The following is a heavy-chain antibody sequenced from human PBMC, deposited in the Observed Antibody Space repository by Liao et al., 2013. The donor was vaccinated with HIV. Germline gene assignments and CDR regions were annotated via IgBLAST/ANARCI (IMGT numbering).Heavy chain of an antibody. D-gene: IGHD3-16*01. CDR2: INHSGST. CDR1: GGSFSNYY. CDR3: ARGSRLRLGLVDY. V-gene: IGHV4-34*01. Sequence: QVQLQESGPGLVKPSETLSLTCAVYGGSFSNYYWSWIRQPPGKGLQWIGEINHSGSTNYNPSLKSRVTISVDTSKNQFSLKLSSVTAADTAVYSCARGSRLRLGLVDYWGQGTWSPSPQ. J-gene: IGHJ4*02.